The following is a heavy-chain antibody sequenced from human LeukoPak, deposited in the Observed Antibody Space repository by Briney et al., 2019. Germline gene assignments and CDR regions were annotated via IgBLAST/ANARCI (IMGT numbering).Heavy chain of an antibody. CDR2: IKQDGCEK. Sequence: GGSLRLSSAASGFTFSSYWMSWVRQAPGKGLEWVANIKQDGCEKYYVDSVKGRFTISRDNAKNSLYLQMNSLRAEDTAVYYCARRGDSSGWYEGLYYFDYWGQGTLVTVSS. CDR1: GFTFSSYW. CDR3: ARRGDSSGWYEGLYYFDY. V-gene: IGHV3-7*03. D-gene: IGHD6-19*01. J-gene: IGHJ4*02.